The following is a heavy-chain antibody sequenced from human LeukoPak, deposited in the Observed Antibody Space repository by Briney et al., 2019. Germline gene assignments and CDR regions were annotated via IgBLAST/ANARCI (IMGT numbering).Heavy chain of an antibody. Sequence: GASVKVSCKASGYTFTTYGVTWVRQAPGQGLEWMGWISAYNGDTNYAQKLQGRVTITTDTSTNTAYMELRSLRSDDTAIYYCARGGSGSSTWFDPWGQGTLVTVSS. CDR3: ARGGSGSSTWFDP. J-gene: IGHJ5*02. V-gene: IGHV1-18*01. D-gene: IGHD6-6*01. CDR2: ISAYNGDT. CDR1: GYTFTTYG.